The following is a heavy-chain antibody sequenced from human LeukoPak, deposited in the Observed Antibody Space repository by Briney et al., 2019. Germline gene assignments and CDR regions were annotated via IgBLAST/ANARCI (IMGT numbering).Heavy chain of an antibody. Sequence: SETLSLTCTVSGGSISSSNYYWGWIRQPPGKGLEWIGYISYSGSTYYNPSLKSRVTISVDTSKNQFSLKLRSVTAADTAVYYCARHVNSNGSPSDYWGQGTLVTVSS. CDR2: ISYSGST. CDR3: ARHVNSNGSPSDY. CDR1: GGSISSSNYY. J-gene: IGHJ4*02. V-gene: IGHV4-39*01. D-gene: IGHD1-26*01.